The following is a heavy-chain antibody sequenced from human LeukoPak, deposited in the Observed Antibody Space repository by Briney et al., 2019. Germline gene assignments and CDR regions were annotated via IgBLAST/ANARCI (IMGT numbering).Heavy chain of an antibody. CDR3: ARWFWSGYYYDP. Sequence: ASVKVSCKASGYTFTGYYMQWVRQAPGQGLEWMGWINPNSGGTNYARKFQGRVTMTRDTSISTAYLELRRLRSDDTAVYYCARWFWSGYYYDPWGQGTLVTVSS. D-gene: IGHD3-3*01. V-gene: IGHV1-2*02. CDR1: GYTFTGYY. CDR2: INPNSGGT. J-gene: IGHJ5*02.